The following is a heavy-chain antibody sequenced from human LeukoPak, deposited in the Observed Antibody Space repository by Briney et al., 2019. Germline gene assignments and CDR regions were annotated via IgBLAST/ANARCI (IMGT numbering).Heavy chain of an antibody. CDR3: ARDYYGSGSYYNHFYGMDV. D-gene: IGHD3-10*01. Sequence: SETLSLTCTVSGGSISGYYWNWIRQPPGKGLEWIGYIYYSGSTNYNPSLESRVTISLDTSKNQFSLKLNSVTAADTAVYYCARDYYGSGSYYNHFYGMDVWGQGTTVTVSS. CDR1: GGSISGYY. J-gene: IGHJ6*02. V-gene: IGHV4-59*01. CDR2: IYYSGST.